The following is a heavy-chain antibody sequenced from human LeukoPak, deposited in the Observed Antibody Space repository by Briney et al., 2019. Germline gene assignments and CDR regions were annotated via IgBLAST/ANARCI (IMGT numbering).Heavy chain of an antibody. CDR3: AGVVVAAPDGMDV. J-gene: IGHJ6*02. CDR2: IYHSGST. V-gene: IGHV4-4*02. D-gene: IGHD2-15*01. CDR1: GGSISSINW. Sequence: SGTLSLTCAVSGGSISSINWWSWVRQRPRKGLEWIGEIYHSGSTNYNPSLKSRVTISVDKSKNQFSLKLSSVTAADTAVYYCAGVVVAAPDGMDVWGQGTTVTVSS.